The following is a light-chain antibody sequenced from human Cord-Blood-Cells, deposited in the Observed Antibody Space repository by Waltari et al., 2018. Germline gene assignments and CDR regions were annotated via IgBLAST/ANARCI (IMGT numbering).Light chain of an antibody. CDR2: EDS. Sequence: SSELTQPPSVSVSPGQTARLTCSRAALPTKYVYWYQQKSGQAPVLVIYEDSKRPSGTPERFSGSSSGTMATLTISGAQVEDEADYYCYSTDSSGNHRVFGGGTKLTVL. V-gene: IGLV3-10*01. CDR1: ALPTKY. J-gene: IGLJ2*01. CDR3: YSTDSSGNHRV.